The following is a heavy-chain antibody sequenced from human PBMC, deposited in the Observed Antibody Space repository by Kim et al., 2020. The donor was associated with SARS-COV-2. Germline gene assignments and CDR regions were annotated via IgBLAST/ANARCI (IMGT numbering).Heavy chain of an antibody. CDR2: ISYDGSNK. CDR3: ARDRAYYYDSSGYYHPGY. J-gene: IGHJ4*02. Sequence: GGSLRLSCAASGFTFSSYAMHWVRQAPGKGLEWVAVISYDGSNKYYADSVKGRFTISRDNSKNTLYLQMNSLRAEDTAVYYCARDRAYYYDSSGYYHPGYWGQGTLVTVSS. D-gene: IGHD3-22*01. V-gene: IGHV3-30*04. CDR1: GFTFSSYA.